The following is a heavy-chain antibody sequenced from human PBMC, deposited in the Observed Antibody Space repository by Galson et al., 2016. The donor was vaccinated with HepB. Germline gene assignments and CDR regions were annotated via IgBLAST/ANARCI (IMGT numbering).Heavy chain of an antibody. CDR1: GFTFGEYA. J-gene: IGHJ6*02. CDR3: AKALVRGSFYYYYSMDV. CDR2: ISWNSGRI. D-gene: IGHD3-10*01. Sequence: SLRLSCAASGFTFGEYAMHWVRQAPGKGLEWISGISWNSGRIGYADSVRGRFTLSRDNVKNSLYLQMNSLRAEDTALYYCAKALVRGSFYYYYSMDVWGQGTTVTVSS. V-gene: IGHV3-9*01.